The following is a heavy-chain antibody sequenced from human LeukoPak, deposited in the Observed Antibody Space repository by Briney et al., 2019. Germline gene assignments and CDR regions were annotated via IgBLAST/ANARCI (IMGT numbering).Heavy chain of an antibody. V-gene: IGHV4-59*01. CDR3: ARTTGNYGYYFDY. J-gene: IGHJ4*02. CDR1: GGSFSGYY. Sequence: SETLSLTCVVYGGSFSGYYWSWIRQPPGKGLEWIGYIYYRGSTNYNPSLNSRVTISVDTSKNQFSLKLTSVTAADTAVYYCARTTGNYGYYFDYWGQGTLVTVSS. D-gene: IGHD1-7*01. CDR2: IYYRGST.